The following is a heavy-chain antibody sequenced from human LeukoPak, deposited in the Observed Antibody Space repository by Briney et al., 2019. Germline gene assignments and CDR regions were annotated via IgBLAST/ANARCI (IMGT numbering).Heavy chain of an antibody. J-gene: IGHJ3*02. V-gene: IGHV3-23*01. CDR1: GFTFSGYA. D-gene: IGHD6-19*01. Sequence: GGSLRLSSAASGFTFSGYAMSWVRQAPGKGLEWVSAISGSGGSTYYADSVKGRFTISRDNSKNTLYLQMNSLRTDDTAVYYCAKDRRIAVAQGAFDIWGQGTMVTVSS. CDR3: AKDRRIAVAQGAFDI. CDR2: ISGSGGST.